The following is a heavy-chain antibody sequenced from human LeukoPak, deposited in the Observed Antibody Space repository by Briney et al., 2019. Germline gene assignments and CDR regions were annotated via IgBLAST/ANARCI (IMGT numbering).Heavy chain of an antibody. Sequence: SVKVSCKASGGTFSSYAISWVRQAPGQGLEWMGRIIPIPGIANYAQKFQGRVTITADKSTSTAYMELSSLRSEDTAVYYCASSSSVLMVYANWFDPWGQGTLVTVSS. CDR1: GGTFSSYA. CDR2: IIPIPGIA. V-gene: IGHV1-69*04. D-gene: IGHD2-8*01. J-gene: IGHJ5*02. CDR3: ASSSSVLMVYANWFDP.